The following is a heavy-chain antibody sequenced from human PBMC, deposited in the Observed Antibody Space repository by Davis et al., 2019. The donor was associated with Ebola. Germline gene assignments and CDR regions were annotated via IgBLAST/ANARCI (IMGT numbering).Heavy chain of an antibody. V-gene: IGHV3-33*01. CDR2: IWYDGSNK. Sequence: PGGSLRLSCAASGFTFSSYGMHWVRQAPGKGLEWVAVIWYDGSNKYYADSVKGRFTISRDNSKNTLYLQMNSLRAEDTAVYYCARERIVVVPAAPRYYYYSMDVWGQGTTVTVSS. CDR3: ARERIVVVPAAPRYYYYSMDV. CDR1: GFTFSSYG. D-gene: IGHD2-2*01. J-gene: IGHJ6*02.